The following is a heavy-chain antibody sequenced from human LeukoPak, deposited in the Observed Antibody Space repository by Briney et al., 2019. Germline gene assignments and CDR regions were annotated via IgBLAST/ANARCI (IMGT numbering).Heavy chain of an antibody. Sequence: GGSLRLSCAASSFTFSSYNMNWVRQAPGKGLEWVSSISSSGSYIYYRDSVKGRFTIYRDNAENSRYLEMNSLRVEDTAVYYCARLPLGYCSGGSCYRSYWGQGTLVTVSS. J-gene: IGHJ4*02. CDR2: ISSSGSYI. V-gene: IGHV3-21*01. D-gene: IGHD2-15*01. CDR1: SFTFSSYN. CDR3: ARLPLGYCSGGSCYRSY.